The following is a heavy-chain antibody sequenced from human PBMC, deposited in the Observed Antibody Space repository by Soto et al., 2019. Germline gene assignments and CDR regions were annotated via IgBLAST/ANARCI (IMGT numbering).Heavy chain of an antibody. J-gene: IGHJ4*02. D-gene: IGHD6-13*01. V-gene: IGHV3-33*01. Sequence: QVQLVESGGGVVPTGRYLRLSCEASGVTFSSYGMHWVRQAPGKGLEWVAVIWYDGSNKYYADSVKGRFTISRDNSKNTLYLKMNRLRAEATAVYYCARRPKGIAAAATYFDNWGTVTRINDSS. CDR2: IWYDGSNK. CDR1: GVTFSSYG. CDR3: ARRPKGIAAAATYFDN.